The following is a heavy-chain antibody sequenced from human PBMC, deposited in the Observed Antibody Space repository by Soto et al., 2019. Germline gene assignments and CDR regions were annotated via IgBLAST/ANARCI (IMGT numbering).Heavy chain of an antibody. J-gene: IGHJ6*02. CDR1: GGSISSSSYY. CDR2: IYYSGST. V-gene: IGHV4-39*01. D-gene: IGHD2-21*01. CDR3: ATPGDDYYYYGMDV. Sequence: SETLSLTCTVSGGSISSSSYYWGWIRQPPGKGLEWIGSIYYSGSTYYNPSLKSRVTISVDTSKNQFSLKLSSVTAADTAVYYCATPGDDYYYYGMDVWGQGTTVTVS.